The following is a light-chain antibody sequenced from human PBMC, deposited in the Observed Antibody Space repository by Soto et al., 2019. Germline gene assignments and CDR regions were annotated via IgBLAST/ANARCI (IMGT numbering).Light chain of an antibody. J-gene: IGLJ1*01. CDR3: CSHAGTYTYV. CDR2: DVT. CDR1: SSDVGGYNY. Sequence: QSVLTQPRSVSESPGQSLTISCTGTSSDVGGYNYVSWYQQHPGKAPKLMIYDVTKRPSGVPDRFSGSKSGNTASLTISGLQAEDEADYYCCSHAGTYTYVFGTGTKVTVL. V-gene: IGLV2-11*01.